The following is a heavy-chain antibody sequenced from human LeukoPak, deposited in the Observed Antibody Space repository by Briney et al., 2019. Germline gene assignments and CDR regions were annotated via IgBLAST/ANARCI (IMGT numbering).Heavy chain of an antibody. CDR3: ARENSGSYREFDY. Sequence: PSETLSLTCTVSGGSISSYYGSWIRQPAGKGLEWIGRIYTSGSTNYNASLKSRVSMSVDTSKNHFSLKLSSVPAADTAVFYCARENSGSYREFDYWGQGTLVTVSS. CDR1: GGSISSYY. CDR2: IYTSGST. J-gene: IGHJ4*02. V-gene: IGHV4-4*07. D-gene: IGHD1-26*01.